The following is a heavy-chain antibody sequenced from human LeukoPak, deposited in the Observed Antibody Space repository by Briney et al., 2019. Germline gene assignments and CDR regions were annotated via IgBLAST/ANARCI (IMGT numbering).Heavy chain of an antibody. CDR2: ISGSGGST. CDR3: AKDLYSSGSPLYY. CDR1: GFTFSSYA. J-gene: IGHJ4*02. D-gene: IGHD6-19*01. V-gene: IGHV3-23*01. Sequence: GGSLRLSCAASGFTFSSYAMSWVHQAPGKGLEWVSAISGSGGSTYYADSVKGRFTISRDNSKNTLYLQMNSLRAEDTAVYYCAKDLYSSGSPLYYWGQGTLVTVSS.